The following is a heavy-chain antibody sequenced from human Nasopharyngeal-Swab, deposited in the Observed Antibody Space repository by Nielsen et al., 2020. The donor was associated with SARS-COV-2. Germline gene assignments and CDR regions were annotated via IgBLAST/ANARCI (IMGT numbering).Heavy chain of an antibody. J-gene: IGHJ6*02. CDR3: ASPTYCSSTSCSYGMDV. CDR2: ISAYNGNT. CDR1: GYTFSTFA. V-gene: IGHV1-18*01. Sequence: ASVKVSCKASGYTFSTFAINWVRQAPGQGLEWMGWISAYNGNTNYAQKLQGRVTMTTDTSTSTAYMELRSLRSDDTAVYYCASPTYCSSTSCSYGMDVWGQGTTVTVSS. D-gene: IGHD2-2*01.